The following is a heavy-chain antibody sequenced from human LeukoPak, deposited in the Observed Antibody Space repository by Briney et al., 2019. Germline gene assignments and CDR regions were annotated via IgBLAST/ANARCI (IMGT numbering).Heavy chain of an antibody. CDR3: AKDGRGGSYYVGY. J-gene: IGHJ4*02. CDR1: GFTFSSYA. CDR2: STGSGGTT. Sequence: GSLRLSCAASGFTFSSYAMTWVRQAPGKGLEWVSASTGSGGTTYYADSVKGRFTISRDNSQNTLFLQMNSLTTEDTAVYYCAKDGRGGSYYVGYWGQGTLVTVSS. D-gene: IGHD1-26*01. V-gene: IGHV3-23*01.